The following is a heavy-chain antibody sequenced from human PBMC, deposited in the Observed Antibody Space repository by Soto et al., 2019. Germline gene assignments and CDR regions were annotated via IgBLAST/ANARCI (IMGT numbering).Heavy chain of an antibody. CDR2: ISAYTGNT. V-gene: IGHV1-18*01. D-gene: IGHD1-26*01. J-gene: IGHJ4*02. Sequence: QFQLVQSGAEVKKPGASVKVSCKASGYTFTSYGISWVRQAPGQGLECMGWISAYTGNTNYAQKLKGRVTMTTDTATSTAYMELRCLRSDDTAVYYGARDGWYSGSYWGQGTLVTVSS. CDR1: GYTFTSYG. CDR3: ARDGWYSGSY.